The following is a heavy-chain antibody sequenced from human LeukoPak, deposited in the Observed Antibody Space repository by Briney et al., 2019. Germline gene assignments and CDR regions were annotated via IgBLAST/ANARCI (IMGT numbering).Heavy chain of an antibody. CDR3: ARDHYRYYDFWSGSLFDY. CDR2: IYSGGNT. Sequence: GGSLRLSCAASGFTVSSSYMSWVRQAPGKGLEWVSVIYSGGNTYYADSVKGRFTISRDNAKNTLYLQMNSLRAEDTAVYYCARDHYRYYDFWSGSLFDYWGQGTLVTVSS. CDR1: GFTVSSSY. D-gene: IGHD3-3*01. V-gene: IGHV3-66*01. J-gene: IGHJ4*02.